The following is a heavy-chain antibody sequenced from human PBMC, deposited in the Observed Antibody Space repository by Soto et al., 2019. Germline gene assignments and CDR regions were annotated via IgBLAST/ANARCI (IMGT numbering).Heavy chain of an antibody. CDR3: AKDREVEMEIDY. V-gene: IGHV3-30*18. J-gene: IGHJ4*02. Sequence: VQLVESGGGVVQPGRSLRLSCAASGFTFSSYGMHWVRQAPGKGLEWVAVISYDGSNKYYADSVKGRFTISRDNSKNTLYLQMNSLRAEDTAVYYCAKDREVEMEIDYWGQGTLVTVSS. D-gene: IGHD1-1*01. CDR2: ISYDGSNK. CDR1: GFTFSSYG.